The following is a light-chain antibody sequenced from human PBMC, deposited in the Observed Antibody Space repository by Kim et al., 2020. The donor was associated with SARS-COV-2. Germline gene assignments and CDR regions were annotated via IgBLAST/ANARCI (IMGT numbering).Light chain of an antibody. J-gene: IGLJ2*01. CDR2: DVS. CDR1: SSDVDVYTY. V-gene: IGLV2-14*03. CDR3: SSYTSSSTLDVV. Sequence: SIPISCTGTSSDVDVYTYVSCYQQHPNKAPKLMIYDVSNRPAGVSNRFSGSKSGNTASLSISGLQAEDEADYYCSSYTSSSTLDVVFGGGTKVTVL.